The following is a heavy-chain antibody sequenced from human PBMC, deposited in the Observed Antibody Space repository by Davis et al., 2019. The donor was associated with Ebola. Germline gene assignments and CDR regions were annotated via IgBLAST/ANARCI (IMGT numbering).Heavy chain of an antibody. J-gene: IGHJ6*02. Sequence: GGSLRLSCAASGFTFDDYAMHWVRQAPGKGLEWVSLISWDGGSTYYADSVKGRFTISRDNSKNSLYLQMNSLRAEDTALYYCAKCDGGLTGQGRYGMDVWGQGTTVTVSS. D-gene: IGHD3-9*01. CDR3: AKCDGGLTGQGRYGMDV. V-gene: IGHV3-43D*03. CDR2: ISWDGGST. CDR1: GFTFDDYA.